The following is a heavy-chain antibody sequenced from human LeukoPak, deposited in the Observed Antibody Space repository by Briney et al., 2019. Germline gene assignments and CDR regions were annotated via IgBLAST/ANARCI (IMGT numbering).Heavy chain of an antibody. CDR1: GYSPTDYY. Sequence: ASVKVSCKASGYSPTDYYIYWVRQAPGQGREWMGWIKPNRGETKYVQKLEGRGTITRDTTLRTAYMGNSRLRDDDTGLYYFSTKKYSGSFYAFWGQGNLVTVSS. CDR3: STKKYSGSFYAF. D-gene: IGHD1-26*01. CDR2: IKPNRGET. V-gene: IGHV1-2*02. J-gene: IGHJ4*02.